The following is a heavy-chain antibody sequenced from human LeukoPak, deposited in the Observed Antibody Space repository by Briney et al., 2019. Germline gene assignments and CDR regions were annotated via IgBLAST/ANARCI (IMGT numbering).Heavy chain of an antibody. Sequence: SETLSLTCTVSGGFVSSYYWTWIRQPPGKGLEWIGYIYNIGSTNYNPSLKSRVTISVDTSKNQFSLKLSSVTAADTAVYYCAGHQVSSTAYYYYYMDVWGKGTTVTVSS. CDR1: GGFVSSYY. J-gene: IGHJ6*03. CDR3: AGHQVSSTAYYYYYMDV. CDR2: IYNIGST. D-gene: IGHD6-13*01. V-gene: IGHV4-59*08.